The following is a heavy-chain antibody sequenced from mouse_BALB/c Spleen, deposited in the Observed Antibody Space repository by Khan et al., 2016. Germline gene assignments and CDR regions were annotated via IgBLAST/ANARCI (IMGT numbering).Heavy chain of an antibody. CDR3: ARGHYDYDYAMDY. D-gene: IGHD2-4*01. CDR2: INPSTGYT. Sequence: QIQLVQSGAELAKPGASVKMSCKASGYTFTSYWMHWVKQRPGQGLEWIGYINPSTGYTEYNQKFKDKATLTADKSSSTAYMQLSSLTSEDSAVYYCARGHYDYDYAMDYWGQGTSVTVSS. V-gene: IGHV1-7*01. CDR1: GYTFTSYW. J-gene: IGHJ4*01.